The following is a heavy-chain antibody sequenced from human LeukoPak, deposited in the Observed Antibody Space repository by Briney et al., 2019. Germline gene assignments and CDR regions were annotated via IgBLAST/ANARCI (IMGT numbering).Heavy chain of an antibody. V-gene: IGHV1-8*01. J-gene: IGHJ3*01. Sequence: ASVKVSCKASGYTFTSYDINWVRQATGQGLEWMGWMNPNSGNTGYAQKFQGRVTMTRNTSISTAYMELSSLRSEDTDVYYCARAPQWYCYGSGNYYDGWGQGTMVTVSS. CDR3: ARAPQWYCYGSGNYYDG. D-gene: IGHD3-10*01. CDR1: GYTFTSYD. CDR2: MNPNSGNT.